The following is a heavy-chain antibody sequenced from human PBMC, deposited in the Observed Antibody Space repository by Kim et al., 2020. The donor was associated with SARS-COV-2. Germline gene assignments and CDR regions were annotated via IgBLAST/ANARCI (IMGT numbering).Heavy chain of an antibody. CDR1: GGSVSSGSYY. CDR3: ARGRGDIVVVVAATPPSFDY. V-gene: IGHV4-61*01. Sequence: SETLSLTCTVSGGSVSSGSYYWSWIRQPPGKGLEWIGYIYYSGSTNYNPSLKSRVTISVDTSKNQFSLKLSSVTAADTAVYYCARGRGDIVVVVAATPPSFDYFGQATLVTVSS. D-gene: IGHD2-15*01. CDR2: IYYSGST. J-gene: IGHJ4*02.